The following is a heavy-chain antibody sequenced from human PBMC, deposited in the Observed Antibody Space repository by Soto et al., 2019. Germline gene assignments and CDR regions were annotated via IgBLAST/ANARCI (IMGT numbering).Heavy chain of an antibody. CDR1: GFTFGDYA. CDR3: TRFVSSWYQILRAFDI. Sequence: GGSLRLSCTASGFTFGDYAMSWFRQAPGKGLEWVGFIRSKAYGGTTEYAASVKGRFTISRDDSKSIAYLQMNSLKTEDTAVYYCTRFVSSWYQILRAFDIWGQGTMVTVSS. V-gene: IGHV3-49*03. D-gene: IGHD6-13*01. J-gene: IGHJ3*02. CDR2: IRSKAYGGTT.